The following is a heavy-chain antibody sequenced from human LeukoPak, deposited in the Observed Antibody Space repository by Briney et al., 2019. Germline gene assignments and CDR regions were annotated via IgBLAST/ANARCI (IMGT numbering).Heavy chain of an antibody. D-gene: IGHD5-12*01. CDR1: GGSFSGYY. CDR2: INHSGST. V-gene: IGHV4-34*01. CDR3: AGGRLRFPQTR. Sequence: SETLSLTCAVYGGSFSGYYWIWIRQPPGKGLERIGEINHSGSTNYNPSLKSRVTISVDTSKNQFSLKLSSVTAADTAVYYCAGGRLRFPQTRWGQGTLVTVSS. J-gene: IGHJ4*02.